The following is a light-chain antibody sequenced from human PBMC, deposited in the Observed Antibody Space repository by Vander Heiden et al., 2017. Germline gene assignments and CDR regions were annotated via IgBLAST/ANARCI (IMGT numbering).Light chain of an antibody. CDR3: QQASTAPLT. CDR2: WAS. Sequence: VMSQSSDYLAVSLGERATINCKSSQSVLSSSNNKNYLAWYQQIPGQPPKLLINWASTRESGVPDRFSGSGSGTDFTLTISSLQAEDVAVYYCQQASTAPLTFGGGTKVEIK. J-gene: IGKJ4*01. CDR1: QSVLSSSNNKNY. V-gene: IGKV4-1*01.